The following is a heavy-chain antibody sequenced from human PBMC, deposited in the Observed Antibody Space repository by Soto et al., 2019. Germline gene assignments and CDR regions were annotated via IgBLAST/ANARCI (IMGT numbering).Heavy chain of an antibody. D-gene: IGHD6-13*01. V-gene: IGHV3-7*01. CDR2: IKQDGSEK. CDR3: ARGERWAYSSSWSLDY. J-gene: IGHJ4*02. CDR1: GFTFNNYW. Sequence: PGGSLRLSCVASGFTFNNYWMSWVRQAPGKGLEWVANIKQDGSEKYYVDSVKGRFTISRDNAKNSLYLQMNSLRAEDTAVYYCARGERWAYSSSWSLDYWGQGTLVTVSS.